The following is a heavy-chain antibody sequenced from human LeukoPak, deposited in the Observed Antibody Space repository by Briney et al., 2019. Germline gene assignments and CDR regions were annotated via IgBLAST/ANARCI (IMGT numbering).Heavy chain of an antibody. J-gene: IGHJ5*02. Sequence: ASVKVSCKASGYTFTGFYIHWLRQAPGQGLEWMGWINPNSGDANYPPKFQGRVTMTRDTSITTAYMELSSLRSDDTAVYYCARGHCGSATCQRNWFDPWGQGSLVTVSS. CDR3: ARGHCGSATCQRNWFDP. CDR1: GYTFTGFY. V-gene: IGHV1-2*02. CDR2: INPNSGDA. D-gene: IGHD2-2*01.